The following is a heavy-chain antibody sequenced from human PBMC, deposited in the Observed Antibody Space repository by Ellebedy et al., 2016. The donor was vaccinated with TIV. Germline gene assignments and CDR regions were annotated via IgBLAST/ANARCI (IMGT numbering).Heavy chain of an antibody. CDR2: INAGNGNT. CDR3: ARDRVGYDSPAFDY. D-gene: IGHD5-12*01. V-gene: IGHV1-3*01. Sequence: ASVKVSXXASGYTFTSYAMHWVRQAPGQRLEWMGWINAGNGNTKYSQKFQGRVTITRDTSASTAYMELSSLRSEDTAVYYCARDRVGYDSPAFDYWGQGTLVTVSS. CDR1: GYTFTSYA. J-gene: IGHJ4*02.